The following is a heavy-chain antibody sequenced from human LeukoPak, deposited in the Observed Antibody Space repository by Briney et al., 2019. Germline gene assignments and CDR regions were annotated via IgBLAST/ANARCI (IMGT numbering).Heavy chain of an antibody. J-gene: IGHJ4*02. V-gene: IGHV3-74*01. Sequence: GGSLTLSCTASGFTFSSYWMHWVRQAPGKGLVWVSRINSDGSSTRYADSVKGRFTISRDNAKNTLFLQMNSLRVADTATYYCARDNYDISGYYAFDCWGQGTLVTVSA. CDR1: GFTFSSYW. CDR3: ARDNYDISGYYAFDC. D-gene: IGHD3-22*01. CDR2: INSDGSST.